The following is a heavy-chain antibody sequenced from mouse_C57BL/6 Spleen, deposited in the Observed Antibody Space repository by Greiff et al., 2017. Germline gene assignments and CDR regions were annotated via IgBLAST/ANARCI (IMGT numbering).Heavy chain of an antibody. J-gene: IGHJ4*01. CDR1: GYTFTDYY. CDR3: ARGGYYGIRAMDY. Sequence: EVQLQQSGPVLVKPGASVKMSCKASGYTFTDYYMNWVKQSHGKSLEWIGVINPYNGGTSYNQKFKGQATLTVDKSSSTAYMELNSLTSEYSAVYYCARGGYYGIRAMDYWGQGTSVTVSS. CDR2: INPYNGGT. D-gene: IGHD1-1*01. V-gene: IGHV1-19*01.